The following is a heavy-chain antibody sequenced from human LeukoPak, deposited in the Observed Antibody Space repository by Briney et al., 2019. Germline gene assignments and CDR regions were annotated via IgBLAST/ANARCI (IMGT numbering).Heavy chain of an antibody. Sequence: SETLSLTCTVSDGSITNYDWSWVRQPPGKGLEFIGHVHYSGTANYNPSLRSRVTISIDTSKKHFFLKLKSVTAADTAVYYCARGRWGLSPDYWGQGTLVTVSS. CDR2: VHYSGTA. CDR3: ARGRWGLSPDY. J-gene: IGHJ4*02. D-gene: IGHD3-16*01. CDR1: DGSITNYD. V-gene: IGHV4-59*01.